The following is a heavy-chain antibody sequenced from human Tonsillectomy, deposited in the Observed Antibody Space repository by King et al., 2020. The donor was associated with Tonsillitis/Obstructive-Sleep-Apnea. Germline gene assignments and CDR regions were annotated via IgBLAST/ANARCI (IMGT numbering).Heavy chain of an antibody. CDR1: VGSFSDYY. J-gene: IGHJ5*02. Sequence: VQLQQWGAGLLKPSETLSLTCAVYVGSFSDYYWSWIRQPPGKGLEWIGEINHRGSTIYNPSLKSRVTISVDTSKNQFSLKLTSVTAADTAVYYCASRLYYDISARFDPWGEGTLVTVSS. D-gene: IGHD3-9*01. CDR2: INHRGST. CDR3: ASRLYYDISARFDP. V-gene: IGHV4-34*01.